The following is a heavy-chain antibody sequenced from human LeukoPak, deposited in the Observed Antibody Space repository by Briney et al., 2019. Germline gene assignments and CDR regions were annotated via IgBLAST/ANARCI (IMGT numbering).Heavy chain of an antibody. J-gene: IGHJ4*02. CDR1: GFTFSSYS. D-gene: IGHD3-16*02. CDR3: ARDGPYDYVWGSYRPQIDY. Sequence: GGSLRLSCAASGFTFSSYSMNWVRQAPGKGLEWVSSISSSSSYIYYADSVKGRFTISRDNAKNTLYLQMNSPRAEDTAVYYCARDGPYDYVWGSYRPQIDYWGQGTLVTVSS. CDR2: ISSSSSYI. V-gene: IGHV3-21*01.